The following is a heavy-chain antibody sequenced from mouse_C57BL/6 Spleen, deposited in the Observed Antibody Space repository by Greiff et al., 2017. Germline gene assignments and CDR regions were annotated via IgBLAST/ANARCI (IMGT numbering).Heavy chain of an antibody. CDR1: GYTFTSYW. J-gene: IGHJ4*01. CDR2: IDPSDSYT. D-gene: IGHD1-1*01. CDR3: ARFYVDAMDY. Sequence: QVQLQQPGAELVMPGASVKLSCKASGYTFTSYWMHWVKQRPGQGLEWIGEIDPSDSYTNYNQKFKGKSTLTVDKSASTAYMQLSSLTSEDSAVYYCARFYVDAMDYWGQGTSVTVSS. V-gene: IGHV1-69*01.